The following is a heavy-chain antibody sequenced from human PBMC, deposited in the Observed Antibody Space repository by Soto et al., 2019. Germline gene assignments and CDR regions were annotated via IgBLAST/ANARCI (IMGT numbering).Heavy chain of an antibody. CDR3: AKDERREIQLTYLTYGMDV. Sequence: PGGSLRLSCAASGFTFSSYGIRWVRQAPGKGLEWVAVISYDASAEYYTDSVKGRFTISRDNSRNTVFLQMNSLRPEDTAVYYCAKDERREIQLTYLTYGMDVWGQGTTVTVSS. CDR2: ISYDASAE. J-gene: IGHJ6*02. V-gene: IGHV3-30*18. CDR1: GFTFSSYG. D-gene: IGHD1-26*01.